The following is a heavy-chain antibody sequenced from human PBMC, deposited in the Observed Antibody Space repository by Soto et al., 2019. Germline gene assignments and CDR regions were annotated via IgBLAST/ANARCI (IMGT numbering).Heavy chain of an antibody. CDR2: IYNTGRT. CDR1: CASIRSTRFS. Sequence: PSETLCLTCSVSCASIRSTRFSWDWIRQPPGKGLEWIAGIYNTGRTSYNASLKSRVAISVDMSKNQFSLTLTSVTAADTAFYHCARYDAWGRGTLVTAPQ. J-gene: IGHJ5*02. CDR3: ARYDA. V-gene: IGHV4-39*01.